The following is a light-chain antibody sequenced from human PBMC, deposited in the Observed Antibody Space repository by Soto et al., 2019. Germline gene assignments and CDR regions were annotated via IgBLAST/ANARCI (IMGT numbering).Light chain of an antibody. CDR3: QQSFNTPVS. J-gene: IGKJ4*01. CDR2: AAS. CDR1: KSISIR. Sequence: DIQMTQSPSSLSASVGDRVTMTCRASKSISIRLNWYQQHPGRAPKLLIYAASCLQNGVPSRFSGSGSGTEFTLTISSLQPEDYASYYCQQSFNTPVSFGGGTKVGIK. V-gene: IGKV1-39*01.